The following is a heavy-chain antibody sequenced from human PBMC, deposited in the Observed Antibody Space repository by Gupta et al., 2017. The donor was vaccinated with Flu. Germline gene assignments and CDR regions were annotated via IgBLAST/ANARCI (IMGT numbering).Heavy chain of an antibody. CDR3: ATGYYYSRDD. CDR1: GFTFSHYE. Sequence: AQLVESGGGLVQPGGSLRLSCVGSGFTFSHYEMNWVRQAPGKGLEWIAYIGTSGSNIYYADSVEGRFTISRDNAKYSLFLEMSSLRAEDTALYYCATGYYYSRDDWGQGTLGNVSS. D-gene: IGHD2-2*01. V-gene: IGHV3-48*03. J-gene: IGHJ4*02. CDR2: IGTSGSNI.